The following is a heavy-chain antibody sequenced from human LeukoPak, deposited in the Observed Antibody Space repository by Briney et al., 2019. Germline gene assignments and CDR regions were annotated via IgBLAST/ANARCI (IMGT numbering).Heavy chain of an antibody. V-gene: IGHV3-15*01. CDR2: IKSKPAGETT. CDR3: TTCGGDCFFNY. J-gene: IGHJ4*02. CDR1: GFTFSNYE. D-gene: IGHD2-21*02. Sequence: GSLRLSCAASGFTFSNYEVNWVRQAPGKGLEWVARIKSKPAGETTTYAAPVKGRFTISRDDSTNTLYLQMNSLKTEDTAVYYCTTCGGDCFFNYWGQGTLVTVSS.